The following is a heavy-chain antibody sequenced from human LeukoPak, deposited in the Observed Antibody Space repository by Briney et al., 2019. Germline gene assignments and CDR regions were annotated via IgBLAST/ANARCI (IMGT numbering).Heavy chain of an antibody. CDR3: AKWGDYDVLTGYYVSDY. D-gene: IGHD3-9*01. V-gene: IGHV3-23*01. CDR1: GFTFSNYA. Sequence: GGSLRLSCAASGFTFSNYAMSWVRQAPGKGLGWVSAITGSGGNTYYADSVKGRFTISRDNSKNTVLLQMNSLRAEDTAVYYCAKWGDYDVLTGYYVSDYWGQGTLVTVSS. J-gene: IGHJ4*02. CDR2: ITGSGGNT.